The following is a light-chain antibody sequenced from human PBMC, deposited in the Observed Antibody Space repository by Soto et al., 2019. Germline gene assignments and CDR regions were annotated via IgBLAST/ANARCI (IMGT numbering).Light chain of an antibody. CDR1: QTINNE. J-gene: IGKJ2*01. V-gene: IGKV1-5*01. CDR3: QQYNAYSYT. Sequence: DIQMTQSPSTLSASVGDRITIACRASQTINNELAWYQQIPGKPPRLLIYNASNLQSGVPSRFSGGGSGTEFTLTISSLQPDDFATYFCQQYNAYSYTFGQGTNL. CDR2: NAS.